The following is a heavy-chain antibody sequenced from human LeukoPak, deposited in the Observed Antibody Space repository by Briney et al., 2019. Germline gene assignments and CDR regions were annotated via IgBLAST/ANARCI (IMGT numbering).Heavy chain of an antibody. V-gene: IGHV4-59*08. Sequence: KASETLSLTCTVSGGSISSYYWSWIRQPPGKGLEWIGYIYYSGSTNYNPSLKSRVTISVDTSKNQFSLKLSSVTAADTAVYYCAGSMITFGGVTVRGAFDIWGQGTMVTVSS. CDR2: IYYSGST. CDR1: GGSISSYY. J-gene: IGHJ3*02. D-gene: IGHD3-16*02. CDR3: AGSMITFGGVTVRGAFDI.